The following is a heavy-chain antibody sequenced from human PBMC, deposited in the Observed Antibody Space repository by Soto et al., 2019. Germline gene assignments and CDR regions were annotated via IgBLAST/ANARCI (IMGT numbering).Heavy chain of an antibody. J-gene: IGHJ6*02. CDR3: ASPSITIFGVVITENYYYYGMDV. CDR1: GGTFSSYA. D-gene: IGHD3-3*01. V-gene: IGHV1-69*13. Sequence: GASVKLSCKASGGTFSSYAISWVRQAPGQGLEWMGGIIPIFGTANYAQKFQGRVTITADESTSTAYMEPSSLRSEDTAVYYCASPSITIFGVVITENYYYYGMDVWGQGTTVTVSS. CDR2: IIPIFGTA.